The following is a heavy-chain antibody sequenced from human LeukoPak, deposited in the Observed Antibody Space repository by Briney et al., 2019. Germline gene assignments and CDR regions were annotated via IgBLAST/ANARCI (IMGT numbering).Heavy chain of an antibody. CDR2: ISGSGGST. V-gene: IGHV3-23*01. CDR1: GFTFSSYA. CDR3: AKDRNDYGGNSPYFDY. Sequence: GGPLRLSCAASGFTFSSYAMSWVRQAPGKGLEWVSAISGSGGSTYYADSVKGRFTISRDNSKNTLYLQMNSLRAEDTAVYYCAKDRNDYGGNSPYFDYWGQGTLVTVSS. D-gene: IGHD4-23*01. J-gene: IGHJ4*02.